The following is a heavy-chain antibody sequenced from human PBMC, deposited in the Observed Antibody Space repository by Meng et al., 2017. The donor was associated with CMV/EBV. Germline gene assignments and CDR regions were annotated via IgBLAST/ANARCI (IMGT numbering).Heavy chain of an antibody. CDR1: GGSISSSNW. J-gene: IGHJ5*02. V-gene: IGHV4-4*02. CDR3: ARVQRSSSFGFDP. CDR2: IYHSGST. Sequence: ASGGSISSSNWWSWVRQPPGKGLEWIGEIYHSGSTNYNPSLKSRVTISVDKSKNQFSLKLSSVTAADTAVYYCARVQRSSSFGFDPWGQGTLVTVSS. D-gene: IGHD6-6*01.